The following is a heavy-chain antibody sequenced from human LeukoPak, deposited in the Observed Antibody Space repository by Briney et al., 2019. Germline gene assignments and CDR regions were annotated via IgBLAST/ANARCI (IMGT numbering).Heavy chain of an antibody. J-gene: IGHJ5*02. D-gene: IGHD2-2*01. CDR2: IHHKWGT. CDR1: GGSISSSNW. CDR3: ARAQEGCSRASCYLEP. V-gene: IGHV4-4*02. Sequence: SETLSLTCAVSGGSISSSNWWNWVRQTPEKGLEWIGEIHHKWGTSYNPSLKSRLTISVDKSKNQVSLRLSSVAAADTALYYCARAQEGCSRASCYLEPWGQGTLVTVSS.